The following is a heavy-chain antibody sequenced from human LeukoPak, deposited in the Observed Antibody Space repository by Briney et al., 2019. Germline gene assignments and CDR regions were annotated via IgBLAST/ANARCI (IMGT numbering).Heavy chain of an antibody. V-gene: IGHV5-51*01. CDR3: ARRTGGYSGYDFSYYYGMDV. CDR2: IYPGDSDT. D-gene: IGHD5-12*01. J-gene: IGHJ6*02. CDR1: GYSFTSYW. Sequence: GESLKISCKGSGYSFTSYWIGWVRQMPGKGLEWVGIIYPGDSDTRYSPSFQGQVTISADKSISTAYLQWSSLKASDTAMYYCARRTGGYSGYDFSYYYGMDVWGQGTTVTVSS.